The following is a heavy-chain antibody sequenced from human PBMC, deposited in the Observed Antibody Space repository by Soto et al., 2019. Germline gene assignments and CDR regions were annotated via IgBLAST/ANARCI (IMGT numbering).Heavy chain of an antibody. D-gene: IGHD6-6*01. CDR1: GGTFSSYS. Sequence: QVQLVQSGAEVKKPGSSVKVSCKASGGTFSSYSINWVRQAPGQGLEWMGGIIPIFGTANNAQKFQGRVTITADESATTVYMELSSLRSEDTAVYYCARDRRGIAALNAFDIWGQGTMVTVSS. CDR3: ARDRRGIAALNAFDI. CDR2: IIPIFGTA. V-gene: IGHV1-69*01. J-gene: IGHJ3*02.